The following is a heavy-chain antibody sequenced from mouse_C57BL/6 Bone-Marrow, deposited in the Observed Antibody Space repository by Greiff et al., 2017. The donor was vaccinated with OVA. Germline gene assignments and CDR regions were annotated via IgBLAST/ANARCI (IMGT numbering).Heavy chain of an antibody. D-gene: IGHD1-1*01. CDR2: IDPNSGGT. CDR3: ARDYGSSSRCYWYFDV. J-gene: IGHJ1*03. Sequence: VQLQQPGAELVKPGASVKLSCKASGYTFTSYWMHWVKQRPGRGLEWIGRIDPNSGGTKYNEKFKSKATLTVDKPSSTAYMQLSSLTSEDSAVYYCARDYGSSSRCYWYFDVWGTGTTVTVSS. CDR1: GYTFTSYW. V-gene: IGHV1-72*01.